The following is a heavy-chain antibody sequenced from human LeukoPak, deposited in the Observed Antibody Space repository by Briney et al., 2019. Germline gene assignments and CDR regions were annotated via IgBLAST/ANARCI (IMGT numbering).Heavy chain of an antibody. V-gene: IGHV4-34*01. CDR1: GGSFSGYY. CDR3: ARRGIVLMVYAI. CDR2: INHSGST. D-gene: IGHD2-8*01. Sequence: SETLSLTCAVYGGSFSGYYWSWIRQPPGKGLEWIGEINHSGSTNYNPSLKSRVTISVDPSKNQFSLKLSSVTAADTAVYYCARRGIVLMVYAIWGQGTLVTVSS. J-gene: IGHJ4*02.